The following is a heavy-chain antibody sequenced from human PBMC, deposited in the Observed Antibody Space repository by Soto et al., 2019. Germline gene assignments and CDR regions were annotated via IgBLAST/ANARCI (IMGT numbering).Heavy chain of an antibody. J-gene: IGHJ4*02. D-gene: IGHD3-16*01. CDR3: ARWRSFGGTRSFDF. CDR2: ISGGASSI. Sequence: QVQLVESGGGLVKPGGSLRLSCAASGFTFSDHFMSWIRQAPGKGLEWISYISGGASSIYYADSVRGRFTISRDNAKNSRSLQMNSLRAEDTAVYYCARWRSFGGTRSFDFWGQGTLVTVSS. V-gene: IGHV3-11*01. CDR1: GFTFSDHF.